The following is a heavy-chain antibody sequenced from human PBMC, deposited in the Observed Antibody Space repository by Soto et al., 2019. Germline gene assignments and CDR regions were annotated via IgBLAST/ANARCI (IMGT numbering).Heavy chain of an antibody. CDR2: INPNSGGT. CDR1: GYTFTGYY. J-gene: IGHJ5*02. Sequence: GASVKVSCKASGYTFTGYYMHWVRQAPGQGLEWMGWINPNSGGTNYAQKFQGWVTMTRDTSISTAFMELSRLRSDDTAVYYCARANGLIWFGESSNARFDPWGQGTLVTVSS. D-gene: IGHD3-10*01. CDR3: ARANGLIWFGESSNARFDP. V-gene: IGHV1-2*04.